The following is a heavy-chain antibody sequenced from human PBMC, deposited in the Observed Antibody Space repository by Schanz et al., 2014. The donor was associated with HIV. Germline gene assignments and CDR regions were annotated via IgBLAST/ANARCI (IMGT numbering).Heavy chain of an antibody. Sequence: EVQLVESGGGLVQPGGSLRLSCAASGFTFSSYGMHWVRQVPGKGLEWVSAISGSGGSTYYADSVKGRFTISRDNSKNTLYLQMNSLRAEDTAVYYCAKGQRGIVRGDIDYWGQGTLVTVSS. CDR3: AKGQRGIVRGDIDY. D-gene: IGHD3-10*01. CDR2: ISGSGGST. V-gene: IGHV3-23*04. CDR1: GFTFSSYG. J-gene: IGHJ4*02.